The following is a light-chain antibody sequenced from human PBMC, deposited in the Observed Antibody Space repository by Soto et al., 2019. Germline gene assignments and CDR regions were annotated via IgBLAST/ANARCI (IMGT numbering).Light chain of an antibody. J-gene: IGKJ1*01. V-gene: IGKV1-5*03. CDR3: QHYNSYSEA. CDR2: KAS. Sequence: DIQMTQSPSTLSGSVGDRVTITCPASQTISSWLAWYQQKPGKAPKLLIYKASTLKSGVPSRFSGRGSGTEFTLTNSSLQTDDSATYYGQHYNSYSEAFGQGTKVELK. CDR1: QTISSW.